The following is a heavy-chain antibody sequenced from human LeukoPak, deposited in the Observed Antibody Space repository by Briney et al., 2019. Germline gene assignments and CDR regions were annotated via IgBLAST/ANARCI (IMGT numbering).Heavy chain of an antibody. CDR1: GFTFSSYW. D-gene: IGHD2-2*01. V-gene: IGHV3-74*01. CDR2: INSDGSST. Sequence: GGSLRLSCAASGFTFSSYWMHWVRQAPGKGLVWVSRINSDGSSTSYADSVKGRFTISRDNAKNSLYLQMNSLRAEDTALYYCARVVVPAVNDYYYYYMDVWGKGTTVTVSS. J-gene: IGHJ6*03. CDR3: ARVVVPAVNDYYYYYMDV.